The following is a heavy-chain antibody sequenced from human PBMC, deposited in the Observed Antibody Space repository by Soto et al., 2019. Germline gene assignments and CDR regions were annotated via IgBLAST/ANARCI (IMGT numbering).Heavy chain of an antibody. CDR3: ARVKNRAQPEHFDC. Sequence: SETLSLTCTVSGGSISSGDYYWSWIRQSPGKGLEWIGYINYSGNNYYTQSLKSRATISVDTSKNQFSMRLSSVSAADTAVYYCARVKNRAQPEHFDCGGQGTPVTVSS. D-gene: IGHD2-2*01. CDR1: GGSISSGDYY. CDR2: INYSGNN. J-gene: IGHJ4*02. V-gene: IGHV4-30-4*01.